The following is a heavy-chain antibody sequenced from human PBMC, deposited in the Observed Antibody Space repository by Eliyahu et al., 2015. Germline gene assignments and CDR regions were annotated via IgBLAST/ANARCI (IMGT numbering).Heavy chain of an antibody. CDR2: IFSNDEK. D-gene: IGHD5-18*01. Sequence: QVTLKESGPVLVKPTETLTLTCTVSGFSLSNARMGVSWIRQPPGKALEWLAHIFSNDEKSYSTSLKSRLTISKDTSKSQVVLTMTNMDPVDTATYYCARTRGVQLWLNYYYGMDVWGQGTTVTVSS. V-gene: IGHV2-26*01. J-gene: IGHJ6*02. CDR3: ARTRGVQLWLNYYYGMDV. CDR1: GFSLSNARMG.